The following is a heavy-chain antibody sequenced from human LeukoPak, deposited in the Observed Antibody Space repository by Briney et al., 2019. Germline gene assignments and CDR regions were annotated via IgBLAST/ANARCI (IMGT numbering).Heavy chain of an antibody. V-gene: IGHV4-30-2*01. CDR3: ARDKKGSSGSSLPFDY. CDR2: IYHSGST. CDR1: GGSISSGGYY. J-gene: IGHJ4*02. Sequence: SETLSLTCTVSGGSISSGGYYWSWIRQPPGKGLEWIGYIYHSGSTYYNPSLKSRVTISVDRSKNQFSLKLSSVTAADTAVYYCARDKKGSSGSSLPFDYWGQGTLVTVSS. D-gene: IGHD6-19*01.